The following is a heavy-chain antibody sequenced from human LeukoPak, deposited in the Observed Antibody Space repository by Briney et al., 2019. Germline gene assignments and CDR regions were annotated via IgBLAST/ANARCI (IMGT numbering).Heavy chain of an antibody. CDR3: VKDGYDILSFFDY. V-gene: IGHV3-66*01. CDR2: IYSGGST. Sequence: GGSLRLSCAASGLTVSSNYMSWVRQAPGKGLEWVSVIYSGGSTYYADSVKGRFTISRDNSKNTLYLQMSSLRAEDTAVYYCVKDGYDILSFFDYWGQGTLVTVSS. D-gene: IGHD3-9*01. CDR1: GLTVSSNY. J-gene: IGHJ4*02.